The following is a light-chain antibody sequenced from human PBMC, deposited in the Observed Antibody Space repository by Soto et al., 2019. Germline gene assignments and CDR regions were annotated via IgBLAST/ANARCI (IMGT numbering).Light chain of an antibody. Sequence: DIHMSQASSSRPAFVVDRVSITFRASLPISNYLAWYQQKPGKIPNLLIYAASTLQAGVPSRFSGSGSGTDFTLTISSLQPEDVAAYYCQKYNSAPLTFGGGTKVDIK. J-gene: IGKJ4*01. V-gene: IGKV1-27*01. CDR3: QKYNSAPLT. CDR1: LPISNY. CDR2: AAS.